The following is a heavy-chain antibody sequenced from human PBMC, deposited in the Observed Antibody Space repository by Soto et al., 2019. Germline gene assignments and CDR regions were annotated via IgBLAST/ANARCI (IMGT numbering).Heavy chain of an antibody. CDR1: GASISSYY. CDR3: ARFEGGWFDP. V-gene: IGHV4-59*12. Sequence: PSETLSLTCTVSGASISSYYWSWIRQPPGKGLEWIGYIYHSGSTYYNPSPKSRVTISVDRSKNQFSLKLSSVTAADTAVYYCARFEGGWFDPWGQGTLVTVSS. D-gene: IGHD3-16*01. J-gene: IGHJ5*02. CDR2: IYHSGST.